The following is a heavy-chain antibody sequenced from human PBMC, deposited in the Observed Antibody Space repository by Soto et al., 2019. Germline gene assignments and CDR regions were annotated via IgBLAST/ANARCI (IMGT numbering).Heavy chain of an antibody. J-gene: IGHJ4*02. CDR2: IYYSGST. CDR1: SGSISSGVYY. V-gene: IGHV4-30-4*01. Sequence: SETLSLTCTVSSGSISSGVYYWSWIRQPPGKGLEWIGYIYYSGSTYYNPSLKSRVTISVDTSKNQFSLKLSSVTAADTAVYYCMLGSGWKDFDYWGQGTLVTVSS. CDR3: MLGSGWKDFDY. D-gene: IGHD3-22*01.